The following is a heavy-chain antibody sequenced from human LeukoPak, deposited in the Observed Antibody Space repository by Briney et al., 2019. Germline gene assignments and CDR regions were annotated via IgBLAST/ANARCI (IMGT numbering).Heavy chain of an antibody. CDR1: GFTFSGSA. D-gene: IGHD5-18*01. CDR2: IRSKANSYAT. V-gene: IGHV3-73*01. CDR3: TRHVAAMASGYYYYMDV. Sequence: QSGGSLRLSCAASGFTFSGSAMHWVRQASGKGLEWVGRIRSKANSYATAYAASVKGRFTISRDDSKNTAYLQMNSLKTEDTAVYYCTRHVAAMASGYYYYMDVWGQGTLVTVSS. J-gene: IGHJ6*03.